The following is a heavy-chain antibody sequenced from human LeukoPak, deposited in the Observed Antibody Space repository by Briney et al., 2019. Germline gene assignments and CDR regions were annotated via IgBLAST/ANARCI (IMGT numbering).Heavy chain of an antibody. CDR2: ITATSLHI. D-gene: IGHD1-7*01. J-gene: IGHJ4*02. CDR3: AKDRGRTGSTGGFDY. V-gene: IGHV3-21*01. CDR1: GVTFSGYS. Sequence: GGSLRLSCAASGVTFSGYSMNWVRQAPGKGLEWVSAITATSLHIYYADSVKGRFTISRDNAKNSLYLQMNSLRAEDTAVYHCAKDRGRTGSTGGFDYWGQGTLVTVS.